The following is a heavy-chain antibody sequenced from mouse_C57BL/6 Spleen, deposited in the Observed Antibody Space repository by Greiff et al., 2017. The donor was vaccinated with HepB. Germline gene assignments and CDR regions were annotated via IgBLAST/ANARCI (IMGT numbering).Heavy chain of an antibody. CDR3: ASGEGDYFDY. J-gene: IGHJ2*01. Sequence: EVQLQQSGPGLVKPSQSLSLTCSVTGYSITSGYYWNWIRQFPGNKLEWMGYISYDGSNNYNPSLKKRISITRDTSKNQFFLKLNSVTTEDTATYYCASGEGDYFDYWGQGTTLTVSS. CDR1: GYSITSGYY. V-gene: IGHV3-6*01. CDR2: ISYDGSN.